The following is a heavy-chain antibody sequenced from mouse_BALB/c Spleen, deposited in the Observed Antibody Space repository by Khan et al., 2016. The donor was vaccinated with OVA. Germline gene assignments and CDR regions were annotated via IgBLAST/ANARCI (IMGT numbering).Heavy chain of an antibody. CDR3: ARPRDYGLDFDD. V-gene: IGHV4-1*02. J-gene: IGHJ2*01. CDR1: GFDFSRYW. Sequence: EVQLQESGGGLVQPGGSLKLSCAASGFDFSRYWMSWVRQAPGKGLEWIGQINPASSTINYTPSLKDKFIISRDDAKNTLYLQMSKVRSEDTALYYCARPRDYGLDFDDWGQGTTLTVSS. CDR2: INPASSTI. D-gene: IGHD1-1*01.